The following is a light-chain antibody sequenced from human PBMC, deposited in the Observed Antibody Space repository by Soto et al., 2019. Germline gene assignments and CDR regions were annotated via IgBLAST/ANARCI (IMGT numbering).Light chain of an antibody. J-gene: IGKJ4*01. Sequence: DIPMNQSPSSLSASVGDRVTITSRASQSSSSYLNWNQQKPGKAPKLLIYAASSLQSGVPSRFSGSGSGTDFTLTISSLQPEDFATYYCQQSYSTPLTFGGGTKVEIK. CDR1: QSSSSY. CDR3: QQSYSTPLT. V-gene: IGKV1-39*01. CDR2: AAS.